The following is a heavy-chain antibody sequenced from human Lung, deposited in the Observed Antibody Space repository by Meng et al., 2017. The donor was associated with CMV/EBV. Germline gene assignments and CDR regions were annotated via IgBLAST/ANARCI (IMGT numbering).Heavy chain of an antibody. CDR3: ARGLKYYDYVWGT. D-gene: IGHD3-16*01. CDR1: GGSISSGGYY. J-gene: IGHJ5*02. CDR2: IYYSGST. Sequence: SCTVSGGSISSGGYYWSWIRQHPGKGLEWIGYIYYSGSTYYNPSLKSRVTISVDTSKNQFSLKLSSVTAADTAVYYCARGLKYYDYVWGTWGQGTXVTVSS. V-gene: IGHV4-31*02.